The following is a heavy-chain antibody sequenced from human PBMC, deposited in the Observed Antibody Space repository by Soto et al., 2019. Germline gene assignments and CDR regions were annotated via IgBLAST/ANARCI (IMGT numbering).Heavy chain of an antibody. CDR3: ARHVTKVTTVDY. CDR2: IYHSGSI. V-gene: IGHV4-30-2*01. D-gene: IGHD4-17*01. Sequence: SEALSLTCAVSGGSISSGGYSWSWIRQPPGKGLEWIGYIYHSGSIYYNPSLKSRVTISVDRSKNQFSLKLSSVTAADTAVYYCARHVTKVTTVDYWGQGTLVTVSS. J-gene: IGHJ4*02. CDR1: GGSISSGGYS.